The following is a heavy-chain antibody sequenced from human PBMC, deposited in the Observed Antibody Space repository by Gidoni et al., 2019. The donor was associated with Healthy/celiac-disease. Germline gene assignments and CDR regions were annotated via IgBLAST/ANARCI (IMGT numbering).Heavy chain of an antibody. CDR3: AKEIPDYGDYVFDY. V-gene: IGHV3-23*04. J-gene: IGHJ4*02. CDR1: GVILSTSV. D-gene: IGHD4-17*01. CDR2: IGGNGYNT. Sequence: EVQLVVSGGGLGQTGGSMRVSWAASGVILSTSVMSWVRQAPGKGLEWVSVIGGNGYNTPYADAVKGRFTISRDNSKNPLYLHLSGLRGDDTAKYFCAKEIPDYGDYVFDYWGQGTVVTVSS.